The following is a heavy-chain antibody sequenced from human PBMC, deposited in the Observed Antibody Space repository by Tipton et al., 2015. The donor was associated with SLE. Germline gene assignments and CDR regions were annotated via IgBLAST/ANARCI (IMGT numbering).Heavy chain of an antibody. V-gene: IGHV4-59*01. CDR2: MSDSGDT. Sequence: TLSLTCSVSGGSTSDYFWSWIRQAPGKGPEWIGHMSDSGDTNYNPSLKSRVTISVDTSRSQISLRLNSVTAADTAIYYCVKGQEVAATNYYYYMDVWGKGTTVTVS. J-gene: IGHJ6*03. D-gene: IGHD6-19*01. CDR1: GGSTSDYF. CDR3: VKGQEVAATNYYYYMDV.